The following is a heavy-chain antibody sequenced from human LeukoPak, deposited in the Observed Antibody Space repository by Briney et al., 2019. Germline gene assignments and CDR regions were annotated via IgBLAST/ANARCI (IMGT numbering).Heavy chain of an antibody. CDR2: IYSSGST. J-gene: IGHJ4*02. V-gene: IGHV4-59*01. CDR3: GRGGQIGLLPFDY. Sequence: SETLSLTCTVSGGSISTYYWTWIRQPPGKGLEWIGYIYSSGSTKYNPSLTSRVTISVDTSKNQFSLKLTSVTAADTAVYYCGRGGQIGLLPFDYWGQGTLVTVSS. CDR1: GGSISTYY. D-gene: IGHD2-15*01.